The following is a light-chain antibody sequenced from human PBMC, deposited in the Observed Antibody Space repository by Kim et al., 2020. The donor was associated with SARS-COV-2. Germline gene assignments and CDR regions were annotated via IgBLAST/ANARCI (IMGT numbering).Light chain of an antibody. V-gene: IGLV3-9*01. Sequence: VALAQTARITCGGNNTGNKNVHWYQQTPGQAPVLVIYRDSNRPSGIPERFFGANSGNTATLTISRAQAGDEADYYCQVWDSSTAVFGGGTQLTVL. CDR1: NTGNKN. CDR2: RDS. J-gene: IGLJ3*02. CDR3: QVWDSSTAV.